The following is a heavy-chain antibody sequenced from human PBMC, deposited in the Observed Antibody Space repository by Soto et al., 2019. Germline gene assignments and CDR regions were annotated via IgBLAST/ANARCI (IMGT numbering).Heavy chain of an antibody. J-gene: IGHJ6*02. CDR2: INHSGGT. V-gene: IGHV4-34*02. D-gene: IGHD3-3*02. CDR3: ARDRQYYHFWSGYQNEGPYGMDV. Sequence: QVQLQQWGAGLLKPSETLSLTCAVYGGSFSGYFWTWIRQAPGKGLEWIGKINHSGGTNYNSSLKSRVTISVDTSKNQFSLILSSVTAADTAVYYCARDRQYYHFWSGYQNEGPYGMDVWGQGITVTVSS. CDR1: GGSFSGYF.